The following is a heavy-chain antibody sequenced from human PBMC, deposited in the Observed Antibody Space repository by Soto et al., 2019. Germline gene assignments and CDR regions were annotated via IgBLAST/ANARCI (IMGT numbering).Heavy chain of an antibody. Sequence: QVQLVESGGGVVQPGRSLRLSCAASGFTFSSYAMHWVRQAPGKGLEWVAVISYDGSNKYYADSVKGRFTISRDNSKNTLYLQMNSLRAEDTALYYCAISGTRFTNTYYSDYFEYWGQGTLVTVSS. J-gene: IGHJ4*02. CDR2: ISYDGSNK. CDR1: GFTFSSYA. V-gene: IGHV3-30-3*01. CDR3: AISGTRFTNTYYSDYFEY. D-gene: IGHD1-26*01.